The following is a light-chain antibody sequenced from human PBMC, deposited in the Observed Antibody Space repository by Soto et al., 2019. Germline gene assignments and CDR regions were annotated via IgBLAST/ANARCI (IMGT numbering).Light chain of an antibody. J-gene: IGKJ4*01. V-gene: IGKV3-20*01. Sequence: EIVLTQSPGTLSLSPGERATLSCRASQSVSSSYLAWYQQKPGQAPRLLIYGASSRATGIPDRFSGSGSGRDFTLTISRLEPEDFAVYYCQQYGSSLSLTFGGGTKVEIK. CDR2: GAS. CDR3: QQYGSSLSLT. CDR1: QSVSSSY.